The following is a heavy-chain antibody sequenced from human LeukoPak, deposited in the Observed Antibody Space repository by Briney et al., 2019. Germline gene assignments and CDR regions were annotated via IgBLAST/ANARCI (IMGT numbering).Heavy chain of an antibody. CDR1: GFTFSSYW. Sequence: GGSLSLSCAASGFTFSSYWLHWVRQAPGKGLVWVSRINSDGNSTSYADSVKGRFTISRDNAKNTLYLQMNSLRAEDTAVYYCARREAGFDYWGQGTLVTVSS. CDR2: INSDGNST. J-gene: IGHJ4*02. D-gene: IGHD1-14*01. CDR3: ARREAGFDY. V-gene: IGHV3-74*01.